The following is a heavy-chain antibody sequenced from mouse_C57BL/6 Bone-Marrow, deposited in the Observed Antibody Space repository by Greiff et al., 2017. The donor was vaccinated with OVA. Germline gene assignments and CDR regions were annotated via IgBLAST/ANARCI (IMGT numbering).Heavy chain of an antibody. CDR3: AIYGSKGNYYFDY. CDR1: GYTFTSYW. CDR2: IYPGSGST. V-gene: IGHV1-55*01. J-gene: IGHJ2*01. Sequence: QVQLKQPGAELVKPGASVKMSCKASGYTFTSYWITWVKQRPGQGLEWIGDIYPGSGSTNYNEKFKSKATLTVDTSSRTAYMQLSSLTSEDSAVYYCAIYGSKGNYYFDYWGQGTTLTVSS. D-gene: IGHD1-1*01.